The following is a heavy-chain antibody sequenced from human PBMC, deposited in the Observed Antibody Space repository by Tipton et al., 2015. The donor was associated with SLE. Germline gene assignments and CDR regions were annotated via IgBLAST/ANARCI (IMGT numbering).Heavy chain of an antibody. V-gene: IGHV3-53*05. Sequence: SLRLSCAASGFTVSSNYMSWVRQAPGKGLEWVSIIYNGGSTYYADSVKGRFTISRDNSKNTLYLQMNSLRAEDTAVYYCAREALDILATSAFDIWGQVTLVTVTS. CDR3: AREALDILATSAFDI. J-gene: IGHJ3*02. CDR1: GFTVSSNY. D-gene: IGHD5-12*01. CDR2: IYNGGST.